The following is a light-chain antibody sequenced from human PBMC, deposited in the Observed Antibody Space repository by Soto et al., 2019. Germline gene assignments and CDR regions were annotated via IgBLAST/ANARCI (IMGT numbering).Light chain of an antibody. J-gene: IGKJ1*01. V-gene: IGKV1-5*01. CDR3: QQYYNYWT. Sequence: DIQMTQSPSTLSASVGDRVTITCRASQSVSTWLAWYQQRPGKPPKLLIYDASSLQSGVSSKFSGGGSGTEFTLTISSLQPDDFATYYCQQYYNYWTFGQGTKVDI. CDR2: DAS. CDR1: QSVSTW.